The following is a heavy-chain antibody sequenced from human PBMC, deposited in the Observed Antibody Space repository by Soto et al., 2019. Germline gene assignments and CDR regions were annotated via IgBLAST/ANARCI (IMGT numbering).Heavy chain of an antibody. CDR2: ISAYNGNT. Sequence: GASVKVSCKASGYTFTSYGISWVRQAPGQGLEWMGWISAYNGNTNYAQKLQGRVTMTTDTSTSTAYMELRSLRSDDTAVYYCARDRVTRYCSGGSCYSSGHYYYYGMDVWGQGTTVTVS. D-gene: IGHD2-15*01. CDR1: GYTFTSYG. J-gene: IGHJ6*02. V-gene: IGHV1-18*01. CDR3: ARDRVTRYCSGGSCYSSGHYYYYGMDV.